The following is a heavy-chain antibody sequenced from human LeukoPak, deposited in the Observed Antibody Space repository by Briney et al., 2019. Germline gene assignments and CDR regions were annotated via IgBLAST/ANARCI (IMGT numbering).Heavy chain of an antibody. CDR1: GGSITSGTYY. J-gene: IGHJ4*02. Sequence: SETLSLTCSVSGGSITSGTYYWSWIRQPAGKGLEWIGHFYTSGSTNYNPSLKSRVSISVDTSKNQFSLKLTSVTAADTAVYFCARGVSQQLALDYWGQGTLITVSS. CDR2: FYTSGST. D-gene: IGHD6-13*01. CDR3: ARGVSQQLALDY. V-gene: IGHV4-61*09.